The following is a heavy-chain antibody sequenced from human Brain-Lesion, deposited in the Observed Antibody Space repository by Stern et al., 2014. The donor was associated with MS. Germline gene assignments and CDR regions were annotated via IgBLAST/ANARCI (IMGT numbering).Heavy chain of an antibody. V-gene: IGHV4-39*01. D-gene: IGHD3-10*01. CDR2: IYYRGST. CDR3: AKVWLGELPENPFDY. CDR1: GGSISSNSYY. Sequence: QVQLVQSGPGLVKPSETLSLTCTVSGGSISSNSYYWGWIRQPPGKGLEWIGSIYYRGSTYYNPSLKSRVTISKEQSKNQFSLNLTSVTAADTAVYFCAKVWLGELPENPFDYWGQGTLVTVSS. J-gene: IGHJ4*02.